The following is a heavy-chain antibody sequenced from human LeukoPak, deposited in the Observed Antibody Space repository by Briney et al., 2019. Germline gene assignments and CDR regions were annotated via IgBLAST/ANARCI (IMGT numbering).Heavy chain of an antibody. V-gene: IGHV4-34*01. CDR1: SGSFTGYF. CDR3: ARYRSYCISTTCYRDWFDP. D-gene: IGHD2-2*01. Sequence: SETLSLTCAVYSGSFTGYFWSWIRQPPGKGLEWIGEINHSGSTNYNPSLKSRVTISVDTSKNQFSLKLTSVTAADTAVYYCARYRSYCISTTCYRDWFDPWGQGTLVTVSS. J-gene: IGHJ5*02. CDR2: INHSGST.